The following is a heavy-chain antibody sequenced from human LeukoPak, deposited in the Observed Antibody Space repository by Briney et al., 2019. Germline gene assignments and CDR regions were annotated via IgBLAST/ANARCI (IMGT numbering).Heavy chain of an antibody. D-gene: IGHD6-13*01. J-gene: IGHJ4*02. CDR2: INPNSGGT. Sequence: GASVKVSCKASGYTFTGYYMHWVRHAPGQGREWMGWINPNSGGTNYAQKFQGRVTMTRDTSISTAYMELSRLRSDDTAVYYCARDLRIAAAGTRGSAYYWGQGSLLTVSS. CDR3: ARDLRIAAAGTRGSAYY. V-gene: IGHV1-2*02. CDR1: GYTFTGYY.